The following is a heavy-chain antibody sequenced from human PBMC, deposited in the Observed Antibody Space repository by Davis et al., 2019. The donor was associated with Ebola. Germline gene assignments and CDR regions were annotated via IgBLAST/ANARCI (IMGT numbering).Heavy chain of an antibody. Sequence: GESLKISCAASGFTFSSYAMSWVRQAPGKGLEWVSAISGSGGSTYYADSVKGRFTISRDNAKNSLYLQMNSLRAEDTAVYYCARDVSTMVRGVRFDPWGQGTLVTVSS. CDR2: ISGSGGST. J-gene: IGHJ5*02. CDR3: ARDVSTMVRGVRFDP. V-gene: IGHV3-23*01. CDR1: GFTFSSYA. D-gene: IGHD3-10*01.